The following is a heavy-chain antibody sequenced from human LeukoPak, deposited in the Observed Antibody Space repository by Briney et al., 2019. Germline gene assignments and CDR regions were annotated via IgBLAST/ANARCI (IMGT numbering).Heavy chain of an antibody. Sequence: ASVKVSCKASGYTFTGYYMHWVRQAPGQGLEWMGWINPNSGGTNYAQKFQGRVTMTRDTSISTAYMELSSLRSEDTAVYYCARERTSPDFWSGYDSFDPWGQGTLVTVSS. D-gene: IGHD3-3*01. J-gene: IGHJ5*02. V-gene: IGHV1-2*02. CDR1: GYTFTGYY. CDR3: ARERTSPDFWSGYDSFDP. CDR2: INPNSGGT.